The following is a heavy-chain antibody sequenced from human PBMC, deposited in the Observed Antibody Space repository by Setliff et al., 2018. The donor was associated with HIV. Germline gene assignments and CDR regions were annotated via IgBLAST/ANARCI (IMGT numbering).Heavy chain of an antibody. CDR1: GGSISSNSYY. J-gene: IGHJ6*03. V-gene: IGHV4-39*01. CDR2: IYYSGST. D-gene: IGHD5-12*01. CDR3: ARQGGYSGYGFYYYYSYMDV. Sequence: SETLSLTCTVSGGSISSNSYYWGWIRQPPGKGLEGIGSIYYSGSTYYNPSLKSRVTISVDTSKNQFSLKLSSVTAADTAVYYCARQGGYSGYGFYYYYSYMDVWGKGTTVTVSS.